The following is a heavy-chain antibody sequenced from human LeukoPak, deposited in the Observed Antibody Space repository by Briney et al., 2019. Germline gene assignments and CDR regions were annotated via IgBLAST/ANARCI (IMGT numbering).Heavy chain of an antibody. D-gene: IGHD3-3*01. V-gene: IGHV4-30-2*01. CDR1: GGSISSGGYS. Sequence: PSQTLSLTCAVSGGSISSGGYSWSWIRQPPGKGLEWIGYIYHSGSTYYNPSLKSRVTISVDRSKNQFSLKLSSVTAADTAVYYCARERPGSGFDYWGQGTLVTVSS. CDR3: ARERPGSGFDY. CDR2: IYHSGST. J-gene: IGHJ4*02.